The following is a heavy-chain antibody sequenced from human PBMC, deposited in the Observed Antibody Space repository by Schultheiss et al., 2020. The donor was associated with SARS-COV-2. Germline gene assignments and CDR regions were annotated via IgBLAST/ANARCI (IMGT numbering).Heavy chain of an antibody. J-gene: IGHJ4*02. CDR2: IYYSGST. CDR1: GGSISSYY. V-gene: IGHV4-59*01. CDR3: ARGDKGYCSSTSCYRQNPFRTLTFDY. D-gene: IGHD2-2*01. Sequence: SETLSLTCTVSGGSISSYYWSWIRQPPGKGLEWIGYIYYSGSTNYNPSLKSRVTISVDTSKNQFSLKLSSVTAADTAVYYCARGDKGYCSSTSCYRQNPFRTLTFDYWGQGTLVTVSS.